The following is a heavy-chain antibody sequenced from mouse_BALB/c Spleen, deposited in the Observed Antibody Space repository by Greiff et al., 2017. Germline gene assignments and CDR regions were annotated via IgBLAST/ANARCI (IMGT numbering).Heavy chain of an antibody. J-gene: IGHJ2*01. Sequence: VQLQQPGAELVKPGASVKMSCKASGYTFTSYWMHWVKQRPGQGLEWIGVIDPSDSYTSYNQKFKGKATLTVDTSSSTAYMQLSSLTSEDSAVYYCTRREYYFDYWGQGTTLTVSS. CDR3: TRREYYFDY. CDR2: IDPSDSYT. CDR1: GYTFTSYW. V-gene: IGHV1S127*01.